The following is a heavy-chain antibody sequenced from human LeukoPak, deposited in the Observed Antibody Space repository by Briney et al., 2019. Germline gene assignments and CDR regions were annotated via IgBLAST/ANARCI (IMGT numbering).Heavy chain of an antibody. D-gene: IGHD6-19*01. J-gene: IGHJ4*02. CDR2: TYYRSKWYH. CDR1: GDTVSSNSAA. V-gene: IGHV6-1*01. CDR3: ARFLGIGSQRYYFDS. Sequence: SQTLSLTCAISGDTVSSNSAAWSWIRQSPSRGLEWLGRTYYRSKWYHDYAVSVRSRVSVNPDTSKNQFSLQLNSVTPEDTAVYYCARFLGIGSQRYYFDSWGQGTLVTVSP.